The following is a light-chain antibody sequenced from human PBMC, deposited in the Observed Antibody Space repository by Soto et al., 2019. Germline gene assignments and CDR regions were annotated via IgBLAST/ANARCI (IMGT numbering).Light chain of an antibody. CDR1: QSLVYTGGFTY. CDR3: MQGTRSPRIT. CDR2: KVS. Sequence: DVVMTQSPLSLPVTLGQPASISCRSSQSLVYTGGFTYLNWFQQRPVQSPRRLIFKVSKRHSGVPDTFSGSGSGTEFDLEISRVEGEDVGVYYCMQGTRSPRITFGQRKRLEI. V-gene: IGKV2-30*01. J-gene: IGKJ5*01.